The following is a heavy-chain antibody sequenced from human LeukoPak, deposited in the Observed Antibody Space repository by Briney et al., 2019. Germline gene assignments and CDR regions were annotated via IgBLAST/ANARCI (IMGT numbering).Heavy chain of an antibody. CDR2: IYSGGST. CDR3: ARHGTDGYNNLDY. J-gene: IGHJ4*02. D-gene: IGHD5-24*01. Sequence: GGPLRLSCAASGFTVSSNYMSWVRQAPGKGPEWVSVIYSGGSTYYADSVKGRFTISRDNSKNTLYLQMNSLRAEDTAVYYCARHGTDGYNNLDYWGQGTLVTVSS. V-gene: IGHV3-53*01. CDR1: GFTVSSNY.